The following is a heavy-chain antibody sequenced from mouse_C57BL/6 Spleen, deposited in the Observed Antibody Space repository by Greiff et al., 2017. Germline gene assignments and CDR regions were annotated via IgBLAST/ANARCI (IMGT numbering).Heavy chain of an antibody. D-gene: IGHD1-1*01. J-gene: IGHJ2*01. V-gene: IGHV1-22*01. CDR2: INPNNGGT. CDR1: GYTFTDYN. CDR3: ARSGAYYGSSFDY. Sequence: DVQLQESGPELVKPGASVKMSCKASGYTFTDYNMHWVKQSHGKSLEWIGYINPNNGGTSYNQKFKGKATLTVNKSSSTAYMELRSLTSEDSAVYYCARSGAYYGSSFDYWGQGTTLTVSS.